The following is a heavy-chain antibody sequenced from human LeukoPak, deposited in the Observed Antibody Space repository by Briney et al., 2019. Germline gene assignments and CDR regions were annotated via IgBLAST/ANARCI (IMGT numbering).Heavy chain of an antibody. Sequence: ASVKVSCKASGYTFTGYYMHWVRQAPGQGLEWMGWINPNSGGTNYAQKFQGRVTMTRDTSISTAYMELSRLRSDNTAVYYCATDFITMVRGVMGFDYWGQGTLVTVSS. D-gene: IGHD3-10*01. J-gene: IGHJ4*02. V-gene: IGHV1-2*02. CDR1: GYTFTGYY. CDR3: ATDFITMVRGVMGFDY. CDR2: INPNSGGT.